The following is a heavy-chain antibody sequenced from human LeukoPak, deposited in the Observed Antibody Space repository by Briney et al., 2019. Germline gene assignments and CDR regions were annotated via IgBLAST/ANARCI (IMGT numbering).Heavy chain of an antibody. J-gene: IGHJ6*03. CDR1: GYTFTGYY. Sequence: ASVKVSCKASGYTFTGYYMHWVRQAPGQGLEWMGWINPNSGGTNYAQKFQGRVTMTRDTSISTAYMELSRLRSDDTAVYYCAKDGGDDYGFFYALGAPSNYYMDVWGKGTTVTVSS. CDR2: INPNSGGT. V-gene: IGHV1-2*02. D-gene: IGHD4/OR15-4a*01. CDR3: AKDGGDDYGFFYALGAPSNYYMDV.